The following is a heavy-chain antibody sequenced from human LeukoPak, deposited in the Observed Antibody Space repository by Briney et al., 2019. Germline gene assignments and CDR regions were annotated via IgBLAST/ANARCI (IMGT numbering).Heavy chain of an antibody. D-gene: IGHD3-10*01. CDR1: GGTFSSYA. CDR3: ARGSVYYHGRLPADY. Sequence: ASVKVSRKASGGTFSSYAISWVRQAPGQGLEWMGWISAYNGNTNYAQKLQGRVTMTTDTSTSTAYMELRSLRSDDTAVYYCARGSVYYHGRLPADYWGQGTLVTVSS. CDR2: ISAYNGNT. J-gene: IGHJ4*02. V-gene: IGHV1-18*01.